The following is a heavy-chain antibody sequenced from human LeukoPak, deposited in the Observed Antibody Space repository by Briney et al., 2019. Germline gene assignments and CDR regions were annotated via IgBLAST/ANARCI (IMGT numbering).Heavy chain of an antibody. CDR1: GFTFSSYW. J-gene: IGHJ4*02. Sequence: GGSLMLSCAASGFTFSSYWMNWIRQAPGKGLEWVATIKEDGSEKYYVDSVKGRFTISRDNAKNSLYLQMNSLRAEDTAVYYCYCGTYSGFDNWGQGTQVTVSS. V-gene: IGHV3-7*01. D-gene: IGHD1-26*01. CDR2: IKEDGSEK. CDR3: YCGTYSGFDN.